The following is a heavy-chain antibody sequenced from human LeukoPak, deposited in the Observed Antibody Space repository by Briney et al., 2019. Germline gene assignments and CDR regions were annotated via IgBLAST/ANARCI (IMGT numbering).Heavy chain of an antibody. CDR1: GFTFSSYS. CDR2: ISSSSSYI. D-gene: IGHD1-7*01. CDR3: ARAHNWKYGTFDY. Sequence: GGSLRLSCAASGFTFSSYSMNWVRQAPGQGLEWVSCISSSSSYIYYADSVKGRFTISRDNAKNSLYLQMNSLRAEDTGVYYCARAHNWKYGTFDYWGQGTLVTVSS. V-gene: IGHV3-21*01. J-gene: IGHJ4*02.